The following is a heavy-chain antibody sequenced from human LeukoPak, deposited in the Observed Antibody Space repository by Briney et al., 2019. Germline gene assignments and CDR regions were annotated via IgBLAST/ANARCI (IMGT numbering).Heavy chain of an antibody. Sequence: GASVKVSCKASGYTFTDYYIHWVRQAPGQGLEGMGWINPNSGGTNYTQKFQGRVTMTRDTSISTAYLELNRLTSDDTAVYYCARVLARYGNLDYWGQGILVTVSS. V-gene: IGHV1-2*02. CDR3: ARVLARYGNLDY. CDR2: INPNSGGT. J-gene: IGHJ4*02. CDR1: GYTFTDYY. D-gene: IGHD1-14*01.